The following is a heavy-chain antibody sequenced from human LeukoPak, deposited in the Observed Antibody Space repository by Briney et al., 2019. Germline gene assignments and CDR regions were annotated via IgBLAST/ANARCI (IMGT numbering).Heavy chain of an antibody. CDR3: ARQVRVLWFGEFDY. Sequence: SETLSLTCSVSGGSISDRSYYWALIRQPPGKGLEWIGSVYYSGSTYYNPSLKSRVTISVDTSKNQFSLKLSSVTAADTAVYYCARQVRVLWFGEFDYWGQGTLVTVSS. J-gene: IGHJ4*02. CDR1: GGSISDRSYY. V-gene: IGHV4-39*01. CDR2: VYYSGST. D-gene: IGHD3-10*01.